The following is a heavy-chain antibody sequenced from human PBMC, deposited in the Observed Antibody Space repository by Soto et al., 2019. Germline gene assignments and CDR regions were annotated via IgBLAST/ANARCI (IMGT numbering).Heavy chain of an antibody. CDR3: ATKEWKCATVTAYYYYYMDV. V-gene: IGHV1-24*01. J-gene: IGHJ6*03. CDR1: GYTLTELS. CDR2: FDPEDGET. Sequence: ASVKVSCKVSGYTLTELSMHWVRQAPGKGLEWMGGFDPEDGETIYAQKFQGRVTMTEDTSTDTAYMELSSLRSEDTAMYYCATKEWKCATVTAYYYYYMDVWGKGTTVTVSS. D-gene: IGHD4-4*01.